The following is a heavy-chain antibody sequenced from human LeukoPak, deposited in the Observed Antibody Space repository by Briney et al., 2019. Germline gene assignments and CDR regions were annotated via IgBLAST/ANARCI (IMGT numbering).Heavy chain of an antibody. CDR2: IWYDGSNK. D-gene: IGHD3-10*01. J-gene: IGHJ3*02. Sequence: GGSLRLSCAASGFTFSHYGLHWVRQAPGKGLEWVAVIWYDGSNKYYADSVKGRFTISRDNSKNTLYLQVNSLRAEDTALYYCARASLWSGDLRGAPHDAFDIWGQGTLVTVSS. CDR1: GFTFSHYG. CDR3: ARASLWSGDLRGAPHDAFDI. V-gene: IGHV3-33*01.